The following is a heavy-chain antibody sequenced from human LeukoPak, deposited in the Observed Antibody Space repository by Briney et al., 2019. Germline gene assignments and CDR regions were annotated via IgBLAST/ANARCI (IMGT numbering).Heavy chain of an antibody. CDR2: IYYSGST. Sequence: SETLSLTCTVSGGSISSYYWSWIRQPPGKGLEWIGYIYYSGSTNYNPSLKSRVTISVDTSKNQFSLKLSSVTAADTAVYYCVRHGGEQLWPIYPFDYWGQGTLVTVSS. V-gene: IGHV4-59*08. CDR1: GGSISSYY. D-gene: IGHD5-18*01. J-gene: IGHJ4*02. CDR3: VRHGGEQLWPIYPFDY.